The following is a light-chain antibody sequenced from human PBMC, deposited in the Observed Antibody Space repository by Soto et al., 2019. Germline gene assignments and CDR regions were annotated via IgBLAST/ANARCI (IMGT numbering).Light chain of an antibody. CDR1: SSNIGSNT. Sequence: QPVLTQSPSASGNPGQRVTISCSGSSSNIGSNTVNWYQQLSGTAPKLLIYSNDQRPSGVPDRFSDSKSGTSASLAISGLQSEDEADYYCAAWDDTLNGYVFGAGTKVTVL. CDR2: SND. CDR3: AAWDDTLNGYV. J-gene: IGLJ1*01. V-gene: IGLV1-44*01.